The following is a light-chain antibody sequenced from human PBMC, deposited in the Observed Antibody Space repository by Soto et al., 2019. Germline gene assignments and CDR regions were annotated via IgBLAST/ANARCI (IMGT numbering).Light chain of an antibody. CDR1: SSNIGNNY. J-gene: IGLJ2*01. V-gene: IGLV1-51*01. Sequence: QSALTQPPSVSAAPGQRGTISCSGSSSNIGNNYVSWYQQLPGTAPKLLIYDNNKRPSGTPDRFSGSKSGTSATLGITGLQTGDEADYYCGTWDSSLSAVVFGGGTKVTVL. CDR3: GTWDSSLSAVV. CDR2: DNN.